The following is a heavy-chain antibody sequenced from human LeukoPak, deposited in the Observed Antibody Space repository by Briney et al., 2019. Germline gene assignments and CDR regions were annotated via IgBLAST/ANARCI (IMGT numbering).Heavy chain of an antibody. CDR1: GFTFSGYG. J-gene: IGHJ4*02. CDR3: AKDFSVVIASGDYFDY. Sequence: GGSLRLSCAASGFTFSGYGMHWIRQAPGKGLEWVTFIQYDGTNKYYADSVKGRFTISRDNSKNTLYLQMNSLRAEDTAVYYCAKDFSVVIASGDYFDYWGQGTPVTVSS. D-gene: IGHD2-21*01. CDR2: IQYDGTNK. V-gene: IGHV3-30*02.